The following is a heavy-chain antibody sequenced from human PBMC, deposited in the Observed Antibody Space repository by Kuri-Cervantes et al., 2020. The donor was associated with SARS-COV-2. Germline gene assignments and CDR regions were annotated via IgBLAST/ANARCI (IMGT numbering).Heavy chain of an antibody. Sequence: GGSLRLSCAASGFTFSSYSMNWVRQAPGKGLEWVSSISSSSSYIYYADSVKGRFTISRDNAKNSLYLQMNSLRAEDTAVYYCARDKIARDGVDYWGQGTLVTVSS. CDR1: GFTFSSYS. J-gene: IGHJ4*02. V-gene: IGHV3-21*01. CDR3: ARDKIARDGVDY. CDR2: ISSSSSYI. D-gene: IGHD5-24*01.